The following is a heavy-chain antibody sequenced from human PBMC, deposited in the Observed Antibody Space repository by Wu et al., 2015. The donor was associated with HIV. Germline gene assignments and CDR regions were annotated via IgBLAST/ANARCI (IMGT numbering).Heavy chain of an antibody. D-gene: IGHD2-15*01. CDR2: IIPMYGKP. Sequence: QVQLVQSGAGVKKPGSSVKVSCKASGGSFSDHAISWVRQAPGQGLEWMGRIIPMYGKPIDAQKFQGRITITADDSTSTVDMELSSLRSEDTAVYFCARDRDGGGFYYGMDVWGQGTTVTVSS. V-gene: IGHV1-69*13. CDR3: ARDRDGGGFYYGMDV. J-gene: IGHJ6*02. CDR1: GGSFSDHA.